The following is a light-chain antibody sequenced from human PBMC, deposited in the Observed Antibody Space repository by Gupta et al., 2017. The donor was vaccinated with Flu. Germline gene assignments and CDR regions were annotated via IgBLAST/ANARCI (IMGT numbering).Light chain of an antibody. CDR1: QDIKDY. CDR3: QQYDDRPLT. V-gene: IGKV1-33*01. J-gene: IGKJ4*01. CDR2: DAT. Sequence: DIQLTQSPSSLSASLGDRVTFTCQASQDIKDYLNWYQQKPGKAPRLLIYDATNLEAGVPSRFSGSGSGTTFTFAISNLQADDIATHYCQQYDDRPLTFGGGTKIEIK.